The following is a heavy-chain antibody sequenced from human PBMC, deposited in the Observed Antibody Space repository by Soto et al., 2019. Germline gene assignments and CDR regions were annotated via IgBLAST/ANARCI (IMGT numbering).Heavy chain of an antibody. CDR1: GYTFTSYA. J-gene: IGHJ4*02. CDR3: ARVGHYYGSGTTYDY. V-gene: IGHV1-3*01. Sequence: QVQLVQFGAEVKKPGASVKVSCKASGYTFTSYAMHWVRQAPGQRLEWMGWINAGNGNTKYSQKFQGRVTITRDTSASTAYMELSSLRSEDTAVYYCARVGHYYGSGTTYDYWGQGTLVTVSS. D-gene: IGHD3-10*01. CDR2: INAGNGNT.